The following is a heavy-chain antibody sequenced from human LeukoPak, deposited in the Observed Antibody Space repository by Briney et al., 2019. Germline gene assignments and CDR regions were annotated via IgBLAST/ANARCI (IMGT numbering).Heavy chain of an antibody. V-gene: IGHV3-7*01. J-gene: IGHJ4*02. Sequence: RPGGSLRLSCVASGFTFSTHWMRWVRQVPGKGLEWVANIKEDGSAKYYVDSVKGRFTISRDNAKKSLYLQMDSLRAEHSAVYYCASGYLDDFWSGHFWGQGTQVTVSS. CDR1: GFTFSTHW. CDR2: IKEDGSAK. CDR3: ASGYLDDFWSGHF. D-gene: IGHD3-3*01.